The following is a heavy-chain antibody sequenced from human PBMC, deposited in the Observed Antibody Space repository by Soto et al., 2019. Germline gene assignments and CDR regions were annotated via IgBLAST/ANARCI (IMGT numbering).Heavy chain of an antibody. CDR2: IRSKASSYAT. J-gene: IGHJ6*02. CDR1: VFTFIGSA. V-gene: IGHV3-73*01. Sequence: PGGSLRLACAASVFTFIGSAMHWVRQASGKGLEWVGRIRSKASSYATAYAASVKGRFTISRDDSKNTAYLQMNSLKTEDTAVYYCTRLRGSGSYSYYYGMDVWGQGTTVTVSS. CDR3: TRLRGSGSYSYYYGMDV. D-gene: IGHD3-10*01.